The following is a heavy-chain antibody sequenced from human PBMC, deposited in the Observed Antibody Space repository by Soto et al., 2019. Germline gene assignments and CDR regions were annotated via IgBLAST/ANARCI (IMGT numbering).Heavy chain of an antibody. CDR2: ISGSGSSI. J-gene: IGHJ4*02. D-gene: IGHD3-9*01. CDR3: ARESDYDTFDN. V-gene: IGHV3-48*03. CDR1: GFTFSTYE. Sequence: XGSLRLSCAASGFTFSTYEMNWVRQAPGKGLEWVSYISGSGSSIYYADSVKGRFTISRDNAKNSLYLQMNGLRAEDTAVYYCARESDYDTFDNWGQGTLVTVSS.